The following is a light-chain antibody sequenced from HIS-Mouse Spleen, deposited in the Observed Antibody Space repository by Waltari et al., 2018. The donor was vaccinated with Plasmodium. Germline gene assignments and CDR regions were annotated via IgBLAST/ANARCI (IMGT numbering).Light chain of an antibody. CDR1: HSISSW. J-gene: IGKJ2*01. V-gene: IGKV1-5*03. CDR3: QQYNSYSYT. Sequence: DIQMTQSPSTLSASVGARVTITCRASHSISSWLAWYQQKPGKAPKLLIYKASSLESGVPSRFSGSGSGTEFTLTISSLQPDDFATYYCQQYNSYSYTFGQGTKLEIK. CDR2: KAS.